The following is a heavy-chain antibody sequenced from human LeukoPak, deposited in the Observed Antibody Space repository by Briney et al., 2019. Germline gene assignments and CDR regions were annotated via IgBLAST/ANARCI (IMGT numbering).Heavy chain of an antibody. J-gene: IGHJ5*02. D-gene: IGHD6-19*01. Sequence: GGSLRLSCAASGFTFRTYSMNWVRQAPGKGLEWVSAISGSGGSTYYADSVKGRFTISRDNSKNTLYLQMNSLRAEDTAVYYCAKGAGSGWGELDPWGQGTLVTVSS. V-gene: IGHV3-23*01. CDR3: AKGAGSGWGELDP. CDR1: GFTFRTYS. CDR2: ISGSGGST.